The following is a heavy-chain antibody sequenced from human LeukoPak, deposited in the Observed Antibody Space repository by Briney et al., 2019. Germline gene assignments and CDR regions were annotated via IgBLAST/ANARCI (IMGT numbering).Heavy chain of an antibody. CDR1: GFTFSSYS. Sequence: PGGSLRLSCAASGFTFSSYSMNWVRQAPGKGLEWVSSISSSSSYIYYADSVKGRFTISRDNAKNSPYLQMNSLRAEDTAVYYCARQYCSGGSCYVDAFDIWGQGTMVTVSS. J-gene: IGHJ3*02. CDR2: ISSSSSYI. D-gene: IGHD2-15*01. V-gene: IGHV3-21*01. CDR3: ARQYCSGGSCYVDAFDI.